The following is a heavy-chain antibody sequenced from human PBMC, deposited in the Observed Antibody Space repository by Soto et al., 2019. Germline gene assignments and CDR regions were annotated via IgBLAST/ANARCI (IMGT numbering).Heavy chain of an antibody. CDR2: FDPEDGET. CDR1: GYTLTELS. V-gene: IGHV1-24*01. CDR3: ATLTGDYDFWSGYPRSSYMDV. D-gene: IGHD3-3*01. J-gene: IGHJ6*03. Sequence: ASVKVYCKVSGYTLTELSMHWVRQAPGKGLEWMGGFDPEDGETIYAQKFQGRVTMTEDTSTDTAYMELSSLRSEDTAVYYCATLTGDYDFWSGYPRSSYMDVWGKGTTVTVSS.